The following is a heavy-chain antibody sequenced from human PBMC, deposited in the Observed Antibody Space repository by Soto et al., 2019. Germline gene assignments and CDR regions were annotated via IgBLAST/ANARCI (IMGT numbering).Heavy chain of an antibody. D-gene: IGHD3-9*01. CDR1: GGSISSDNYF. J-gene: IGHJ6*02. CDR2: IYYSGST. CDR3: ARATHDKYYYYGMDV. Sequence: PSETLSLTCTVSGGSISSDNYFWSWIRQPPGKGLEWIGYIYYSGSTYYNSSLKSRVTISIDTSKNQFSLELSSVTAADTAVYYCARATHDKYYYYGMDVWGQGTTVTVSS. V-gene: IGHV4-30-4*01.